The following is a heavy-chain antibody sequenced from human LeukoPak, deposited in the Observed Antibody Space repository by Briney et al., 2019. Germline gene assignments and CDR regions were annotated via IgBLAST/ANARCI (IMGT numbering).Heavy chain of an antibody. CDR3: VRDTSYNYGAHAMDV. CDR1: GFTFSSYA. V-gene: IGHV3-23*01. D-gene: IGHD4/OR15-4a*01. CDR2: ISGSGGST. J-gene: IGHJ6*02. Sequence: GGSLRLSCAASGFTFSSYAMSWVRQAPGKGLEWVSAISGSGGSTYYADSVKGRFTISRDNSKNTLYLQLNSLRGEDTAIYYCVRDTSYNYGAHAMDVWGQGTTVTVSS.